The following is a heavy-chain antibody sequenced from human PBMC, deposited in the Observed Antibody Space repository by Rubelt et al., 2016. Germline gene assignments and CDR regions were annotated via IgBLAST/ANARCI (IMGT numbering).Heavy chain of an antibody. CDR2: ISAYNGNT. Sequence: RGLEWMGWISAYNGNTNYAQKLQGRVTMTTDTSTSTAYMELRSLRSDDTAVYYCARDSHTKITIFGVVSFSWFDPWGQGTLVTVSS. V-gene: IGHV1-18*01. CDR3: ARDSHTKITIFGVVSFSWFDP. D-gene: IGHD3-3*01. J-gene: IGHJ5*02.